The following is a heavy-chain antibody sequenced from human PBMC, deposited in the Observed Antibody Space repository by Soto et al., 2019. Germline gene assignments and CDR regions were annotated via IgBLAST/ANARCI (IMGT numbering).Heavy chain of an antibody. CDR1: GDSISSSSYY. V-gene: IGHV4-61*05. CDR3: ARGGYYDSSGYSNWFDP. D-gene: IGHD3-22*01. Sequence: PSETLSLTCIVFGDSISSSSYYWGWIRQPPGKGLEWIGYIYYSGSTNYNPSLKSRVTISVDTSKNQFSLKLSSVTAADTAVYYCARGGYYDSSGYSNWFDPWGQGTLVTVSS. J-gene: IGHJ5*02. CDR2: IYYSGST.